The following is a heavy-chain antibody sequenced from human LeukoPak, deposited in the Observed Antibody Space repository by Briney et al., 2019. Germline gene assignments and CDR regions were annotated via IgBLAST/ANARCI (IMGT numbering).Heavy chain of an antibody. CDR3: ARESRIDYDFWSGWGYYYYYMDV. D-gene: IGHD3-3*01. Sequence: GGSLRLSCAASGFTFSSYWMHWVRQAPGKGLVWVSRINSDGSSTSYADSVKGRFTISRDNAKNTLYLQMNSLRAEDTAVYYCARESRIDYDFWSGWGYYYYYMDVWGKGTTVTVSS. V-gene: IGHV3-74*01. CDR2: INSDGSST. CDR1: GFTFSSYW. J-gene: IGHJ6*03.